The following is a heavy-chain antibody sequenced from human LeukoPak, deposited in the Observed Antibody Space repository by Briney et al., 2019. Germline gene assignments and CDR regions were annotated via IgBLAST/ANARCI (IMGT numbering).Heavy chain of an antibody. Sequence: SETLSLTCTVSGGSISSSSYYWGWIRQPPGKGLEWIVTIYYSGRTYYNPSLKSRVTISVDTSKNQFSLKLSSVTATDTAVYYCARQGLGIWNWFDPWGQGTLVTVSS. CDR3: ARQGLGIWNWFDP. CDR1: GGSISSSSYY. D-gene: IGHD7-27*01. V-gene: IGHV4-39*01. CDR2: IYYSGRT. J-gene: IGHJ5*02.